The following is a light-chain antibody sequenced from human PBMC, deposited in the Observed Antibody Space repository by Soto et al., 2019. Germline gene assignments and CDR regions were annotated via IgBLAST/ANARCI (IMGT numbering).Light chain of an antibody. CDR1: QGISSY. CDR2: AAS. V-gene: IGKV1-9*01. J-gene: IGKJ5*01. Sequence: DIQLTQSPSFLSASVGDRVTITCLASQGISSYLAWYQQKPGKAPKLLIYAASTLQSGVPSRFSGSGSGTDFTLTISSLLPEDFATYYCQQLNSYLYTFGQGTRLEIK. CDR3: QQLNSYLYT.